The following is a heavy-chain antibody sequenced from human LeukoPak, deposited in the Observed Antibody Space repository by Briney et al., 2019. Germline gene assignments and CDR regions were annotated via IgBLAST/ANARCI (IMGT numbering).Heavy chain of an antibody. CDR1: GGSISTYY. CDR2: IYYSGST. V-gene: IGHV4-59*01. Sequence: SETLSLTCTVSGGSISTYYWGWIRQPPGKGLEWIGYIYYSGSTNYNPSLKSRVTISVDTSKNQFSLKLNSVTAADTAVYYCARFVVGPFDPWGQGTLVTVSS. CDR3: ARFVVGPFDP. D-gene: IGHD1-26*01. J-gene: IGHJ5*02.